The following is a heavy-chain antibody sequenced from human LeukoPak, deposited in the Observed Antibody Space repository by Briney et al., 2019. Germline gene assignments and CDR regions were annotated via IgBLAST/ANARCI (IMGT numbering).Heavy chain of an antibody. CDR3: ATAFGSGSYYHVP. J-gene: IGHJ5*02. V-gene: IGHV3-23*01. CDR1: GITFSGYA. CDR2: ISGSGGST. Sequence: GGSLRLSCAASGITFSGYAMNWVRQAPGEGLEWVSGISGSGGSTYYADSVKGRFTISRDNSKNTLYLQMDSLRAEDTAVYHCATAFGSGSYYHVPWGQGTLVTVSS. D-gene: IGHD3-10*01.